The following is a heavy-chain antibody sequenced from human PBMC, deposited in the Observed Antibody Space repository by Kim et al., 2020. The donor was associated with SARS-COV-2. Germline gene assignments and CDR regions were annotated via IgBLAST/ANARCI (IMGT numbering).Heavy chain of an antibody. D-gene: IGHD2-2*01. J-gene: IGHJ4*02. CDR3: AKGSQLLSFAY. V-gene: IGHV3-23*01. Sequence: ADSVQGRYTISSDNSKNTLFLQMTSLRAEDTAIYYCAKGSQLLSFAYWGQGTLVTVSS.